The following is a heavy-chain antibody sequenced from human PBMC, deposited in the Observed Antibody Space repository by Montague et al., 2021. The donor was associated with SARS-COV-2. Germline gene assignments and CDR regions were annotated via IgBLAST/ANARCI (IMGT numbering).Heavy chain of an antibody. Sequence: SETLSLTCSVSGGSMINNYWSWIRQPPGKGLEWMGDIYYTGSTDYNHSXXSRATLSIDTSKNEFSLKLTSVTAADTAVYYCARGGGRLQYSYYYGMDVWGQGTTVTVSS. CDR1: GGSMINNY. CDR2: IYYTGST. CDR3: ARGGGRLQYSYYYGMDV. V-gene: IGHV4-59*01. J-gene: IGHJ6*02. D-gene: IGHD5-12*01.